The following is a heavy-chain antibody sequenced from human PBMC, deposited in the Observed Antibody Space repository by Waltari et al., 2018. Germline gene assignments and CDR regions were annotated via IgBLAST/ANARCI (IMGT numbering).Heavy chain of an antibody. J-gene: IGHJ6*03. CDR2: INHSGST. CDR1: GGSFSGYY. CDR3: ARVWTKGYYYYMDV. V-gene: IGHV4-34*01. Sequence: QVQLQQWGAGLLKPSETLSLTCAVYGGSFSGYYWSWIRQPPGKGLEWIGEINHSGSTNYNPSLKSRVTISVDTSKNQFSLKLSSVTAADTAVYYCARVWTKGYYYYMDVWGKGTTVTISS. D-gene: IGHD2-21*01.